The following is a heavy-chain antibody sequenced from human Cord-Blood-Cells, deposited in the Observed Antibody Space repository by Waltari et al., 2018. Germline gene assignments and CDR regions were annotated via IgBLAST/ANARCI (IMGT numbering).Heavy chain of an antibody. CDR3: ARGIAVADYYYYGMDV. Sequence: QVQLVQSGAEVKKPGASVKVSCKASGYTFTSYAMHWVRQAPGQRLEWMGWINAGNGNTKYSQKFQGRVTITRDTSASTAYMELSSLRSEDTAVDYCARGIAVADYYYYGMDVWGQGTTVTVSS. CDR1: GYTFTSYA. J-gene: IGHJ6*02. D-gene: IGHD6-19*01. CDR2: INAGNGNT. V-gene: IGHV1-3*01.